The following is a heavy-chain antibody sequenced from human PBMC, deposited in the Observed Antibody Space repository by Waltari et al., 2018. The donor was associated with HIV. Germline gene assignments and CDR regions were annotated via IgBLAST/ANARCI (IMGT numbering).Heavy chain of an antibody. CDR3: ARVGVWDYYGSGQRFDP. Sequence: QVQLVQSGAEVKKPGASVKVSCKASGYTFTSYGISWVRQAPGQGREWMGWVSAYKGNTNYAQKLQGRVTMTTDTSTSTAYMELRSLRSDDTAVYYCARVGVWDYYGSGQRFDPWGQGTLVTVSS. J-gene: IGHJ5*02. CDR2: VSAYKGNT. CDR1: GYTFTSYG. V-gene: IGHV1-18*01. D-gene: IGHD3-10*01.